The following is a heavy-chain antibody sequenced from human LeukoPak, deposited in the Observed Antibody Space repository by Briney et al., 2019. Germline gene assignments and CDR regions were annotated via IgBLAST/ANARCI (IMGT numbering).Heavy chain of an antibody. D-gene: IGHD3-10*01. Sequence: PGGSLRLSCAASGFTFSNAWMTWVRQAPGKGLEWVGRIKSKTDGGTTDYAAPVKGRFTISRDDSQSTLYLQMNSLKTEDTAVYYCTTDLGITMVRGVIGDAFDIWGQGTMVTVSS. J-gene: IGHJ3*02. CDR2: IKSKTDGGTT. V-gene: IGHV3-15*01. CDR1: GFTFSNAW. CDR3: TTDLGITMVRGVIGDAFDI.